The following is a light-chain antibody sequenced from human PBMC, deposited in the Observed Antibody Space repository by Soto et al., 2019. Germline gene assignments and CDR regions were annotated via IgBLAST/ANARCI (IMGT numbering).Light chain of an antibody. CDR2: AAS. CDR3: QQSYSRPPT. V-gene: IGKV1-39*01. CDR1: PSISRS. Sequence: ILITQSPSTXSDYTSHSVPIPCRDSPSISRSFDWYQQKPGQAXKXXXYAASSLTSGVPSRFSGSGSGTDFTLTIRKLQPEDFVTYFCQQSYSRPPTFGGGTKV. J-gene: IGKJ4*01.